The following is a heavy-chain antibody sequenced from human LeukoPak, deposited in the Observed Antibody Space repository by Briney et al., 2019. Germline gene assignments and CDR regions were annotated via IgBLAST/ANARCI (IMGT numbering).Heavy chain of an antibody. CDR1: GFTFSTYG. CDR3: VRGGDPDAFDI. J-gene: IGHJ3*02. CDR2: IDKGGAT. D-gene: IGHD2-21*01. V-gene: IGHV3-13*01. Sequence: PGGSLRLSCAASGFTFSTYGMHWVRQATGKGLEWVSGIDKGGATYYSGSVTGRFTMSRENAQKSLYLQMNSLRAGDTAVYYCVRGGDPDAFDIWGQGTMVTVSS.